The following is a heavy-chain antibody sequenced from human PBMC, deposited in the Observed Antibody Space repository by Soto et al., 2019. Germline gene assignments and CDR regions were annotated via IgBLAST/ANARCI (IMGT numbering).Heavy chain of an antibody. Sequence: SETLSLTCTVSGGSISSSSYYWGWIRQPPGKGLEWIGSIYYSGSTYYNPSLKSRVTISVDTSKNQFSLKLSSVTAADTAVYYCARHRYGYGLNYFDYWGQGTLVTVSS. V-gene: IGHV4-39*01. D-gene: IGHD5-18*01. CDR2: IYYSGST. CDR3: ARHRYGYGLNYFDY. CDR1: GGSISSSSYY. J-gene: IGHJ4*02.